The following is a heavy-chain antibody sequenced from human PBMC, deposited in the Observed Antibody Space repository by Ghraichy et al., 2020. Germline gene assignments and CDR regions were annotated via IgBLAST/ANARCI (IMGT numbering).Heavy chain of an antibody. CDR2: IYSGGST. V-gene: IGHV3-53*01. D-gene: IGHD6-13*01. CDR3: AREGIAAAGTY. Sequence: GSLRLTCAASGFTVSSNYMSWVRQAPGKGLEWVSVIYSGGSTYYADSVKGRFTISRDNFKNTLYLQMNSLRAKDTAVYYCAREGIAAAGTYWGQGTLVTVSS. J-gene: IGHJ4*02. CDR1: GFTVSSNY.